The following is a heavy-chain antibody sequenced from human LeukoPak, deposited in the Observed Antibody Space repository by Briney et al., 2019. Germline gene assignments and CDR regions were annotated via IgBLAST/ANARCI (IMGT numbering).Heavy chain of an antibody. J-gene: IGHJ5*02. CDR1: GFTFSSYS. CDR3: AREAGGNSSWYNWFDP. CDR2: ISSSSSYI. D-gene: IGHD6-13*01. V-gene: IGHV3-21*01. Sequence: GGSLRLSCAASGFTFSSYSMNWVRQAPGKGLEWVSPISSSSSYIYYADSVKGRFTISRDNAKNSLYLQMNSLRAEDTAVYYCAREAGGNSSWYNWFDPWGQGTLVTVSS.